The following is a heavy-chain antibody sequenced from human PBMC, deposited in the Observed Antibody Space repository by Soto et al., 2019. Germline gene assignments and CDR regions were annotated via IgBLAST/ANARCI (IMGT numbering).Heavy chain of an antibody. CDR3: TSSIITMEVDY. V-gene: IGHV4-61*01. J-gene: IGHJ4*02. D-gene: IGHD1-1*01. CDR2: VYYSGST. Sequence: PSETLSLTCTVSGGSVRSGIYYWSWIRQPPGKGLEWIGYVYYSGSTNYNPSLKSRVTISVDTSKNQFSLKLTSVTAADTAVYYCTSSIITMEVDYWGQRTLDTVSS. CDR1: GGSVRSGIYY.